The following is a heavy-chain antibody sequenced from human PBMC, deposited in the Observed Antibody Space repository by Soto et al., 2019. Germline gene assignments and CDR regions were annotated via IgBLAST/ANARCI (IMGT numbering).Heavy chain of an antibody. J-gene: IGHJ4*02. CDR3: ARSLRFLEWSYFDY. CDR1: GYTFTGYY. V-gene: IGHV1-2*02. D-gene: IGHD3-3*01. Sequence: ASVKVSCKASGYTFTGYYMHWVRQAPGQGLEWMGWINPNSGGTNYAQKFQGRVTMTRDTSISTAYMELSRLRSDDTAVYYCARSLRFLEWSYFDYWGQGTLVTVSS. CDR2: INPNSGGT.